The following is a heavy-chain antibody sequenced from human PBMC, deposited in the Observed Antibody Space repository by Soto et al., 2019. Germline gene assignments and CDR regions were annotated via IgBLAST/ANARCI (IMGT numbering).Heavy chain of an antibody. J-gene: IGHJ6*02. CDR3: AKGHTNENGHYSYYGMDV. D-gene: IGHD2-8*01. V-gene: IGHV3-23*01. CDR1: GFTFSSCG. Sequence: GGPLRPSCVVSGFTFSSCGMCWVLQEPRQGRACAPSISEAGGRIYNEDSVKGRFTISRHNSKNSVYLQVNSLRADDTAVYYCAKGHTNENGHYSYYGMDVWGQGTTVTVSS. CDR2: ISEAGGRI.